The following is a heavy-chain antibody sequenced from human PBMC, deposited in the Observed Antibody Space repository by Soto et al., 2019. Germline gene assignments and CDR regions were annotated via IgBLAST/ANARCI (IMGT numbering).Heavy chain of an antibody. J-gene: IGHJ5*02. D-gene: IGHD2-2*01. V-gene: IGHV5-10-1*01. CDR2: IGPRDSYV. CDR1: GYTFTTFW. Sequence: GESLKISCTGFGYTFTTFWISWVRQMPGKGLEWMGRIGPRDSYVNYSPSFQGHVTISLDKSISTAYLQWGSLKASDTAMYYCARLFCSTTTCDSWFDPWGQGTLVTVYS. CDR3: ARLFCSTTTCDSWFDP.